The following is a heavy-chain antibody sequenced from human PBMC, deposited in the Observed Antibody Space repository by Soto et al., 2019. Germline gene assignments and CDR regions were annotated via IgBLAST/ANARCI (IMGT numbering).Heavy chain of an antibody. Sequence: ASVKVSCKASGYTFTSYGISWVRQAPGQGLEWMGWISAYNGNTNYAQKLQGRVTMTTDTSTSTAYMELRSLRSDDTAVYYCARLPSSLLLWFGELTFDYWGQGTLVTVSS. J-gene: IGHJ4*02. D-gene: IGHD3-10*01. CDR3: ARLPSSLLLWFGELTFDY. CDR1: GYTFTSYG. V-gene: IGHV1-18*01. CDR2: ISAYNGNT.